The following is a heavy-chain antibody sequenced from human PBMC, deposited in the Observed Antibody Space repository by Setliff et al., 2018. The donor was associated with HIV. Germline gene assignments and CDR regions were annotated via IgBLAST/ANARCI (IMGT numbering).Heavy chain of an antibody. J-gene: IGHJ6*02. CDR2: ISPDGKTI. CDR3: ARDGPGLSKADYYGMDV. CDR1: GFIFNAYA. V-gene: IGHV3-48*04. Sequence: PGGSLRLSCAASGFIFNAYAMHWVRQSPGKGLEWVAHISPDGKTIHFADAVKGRFTISRDNAKNSLYLQMNSLRAEDTAVYYCARDGPGLSKADYYGMDVWGQGTKVTVSS.